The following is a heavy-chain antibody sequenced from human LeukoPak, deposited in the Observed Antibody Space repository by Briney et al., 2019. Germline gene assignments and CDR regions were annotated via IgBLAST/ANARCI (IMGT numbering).Heavy chain of an antibody. CDR1: GFTFGSYW. CDR2: IKHDGSEK. D-gene: IGHD3-16*01. V-gene: IGHV3-7*01. Sequence: GGSLRLSCAASGFTFGSYWMSWVRQAPGKGLERVANIKHDGSEKYYVDSVKGRFTISRDNAKNSLYLQMNSLRAEDTAVFYCARDHWGPGDYWGQGTLVTVSS. CDR3: ARDHWGPGDY. J-gene: IGHJ4*02.